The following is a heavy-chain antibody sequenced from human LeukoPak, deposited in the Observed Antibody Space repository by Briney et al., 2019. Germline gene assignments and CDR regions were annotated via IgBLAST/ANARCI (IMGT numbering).Heavy chain of an antibody. CDR2: IGTGGDT. CDR3: ARGPRYGSSDYPNYGMDV. J-gene: IGHJ6*02. CDR1: GFISSRYD. Sequence: GGSLKLSCAASGFISSRYDMHWFGKPKGKGLEGASAIGTGGDTYYLDSVKGRFTISRENAKSSLYLQMNSLRAGDTAVYYCARGPRYGSSDYPNYGMDVWGQGTTVTVSS. V-gene: IGHV3-13*01. D-gene: IGHD3-22*01.